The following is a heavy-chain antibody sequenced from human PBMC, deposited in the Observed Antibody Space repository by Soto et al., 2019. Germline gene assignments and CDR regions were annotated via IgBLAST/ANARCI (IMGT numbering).Heavy chain of an antibody. D-gene: IGHD6-6*01. V-gene: IGHV1-46*03. CDR3: ARSPYSSSSGYDAFDI. J-gene: IGHJ3*02. Sequence: GASVKVSCTASGYTFTSYYMHWVRHAHGQGLEWMGIINPSGGSTSYAQKFQGRVTMTRDTSTSTVYMELSSLRSEDTAVYYCARSPYSSSSGYDAFDIWGQGTMVTVSS. CDR1: GYTFTSYY. CDR2: INPSGGST.